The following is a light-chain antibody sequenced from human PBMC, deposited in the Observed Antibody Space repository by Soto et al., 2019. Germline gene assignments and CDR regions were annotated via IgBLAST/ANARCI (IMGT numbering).Light chain of an antibody. Sequence: QSALTQPASVSGSPGQSITISCTGTSSDVGSYNLVSWYQQHPGKAPKLMIYEGSKRPSGVSNRFSGSKSGNTASLTISGLQAEHEADYYCCSYAGKVFGTGTKVTVL. CDR1: SSDVGSYNL. J-gene: IGLJ1*01. V-gene: IGLV2-23*01. CDR3: CSYAGKV. CDR2: EGS.